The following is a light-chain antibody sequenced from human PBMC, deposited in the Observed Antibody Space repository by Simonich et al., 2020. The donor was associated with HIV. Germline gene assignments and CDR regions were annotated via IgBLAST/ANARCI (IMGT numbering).Light chain of an antibody. CDR2: GAS. Sequence: EIVMTQSQATLSVSPGERATLSARAIQSFSSNLAWYQQKPGQAPRLLIYGASTRATGIPARFSGSGSGTEFTLTISSMQSEDFAVYYCQQYGSSPAFGPGTKVDIK. J-gene: IGKJ3*01. CDR3: QQYGSSPA. V-gene: IGKV3-15*01. CDR1: QSFSSN.